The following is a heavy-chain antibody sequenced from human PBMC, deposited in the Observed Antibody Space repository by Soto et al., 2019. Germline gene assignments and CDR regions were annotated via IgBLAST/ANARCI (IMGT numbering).Heavy chain of an antibody. J-gene: IGHJ5*02. CDR3: ARGYSGSYYIQNWFDP. Sequence: GASVKVSCKASGYTFTSYYMHWVRQAPGQGLEWMGIINPSGGSTSYAQKFQGRVTMTRDTSTSTVYMELSSLRSEDTAVYYCARGYSGSYYIQNWFDPWGQGTLVTVSS. V-gene: IGHV1-46*01. CDR1: GYTFTSYY. D-gene: IGHD1-26*01. CDR2: INPSGGST.